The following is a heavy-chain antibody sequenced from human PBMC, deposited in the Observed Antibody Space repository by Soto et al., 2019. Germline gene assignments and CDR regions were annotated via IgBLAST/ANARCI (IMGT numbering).Heavy chain of an antibody. CDR2: IYYSGST. V-gene: IGHV4-59*01. Sequence: PSETLSLTCTVSGGSISSYYWSWIRQPPGKGLEWIGYIYYSGSTNYNPSLKSRVTISVDTSKNQFSLKLSSVTAADTAVYYCARGYYYYYMDVWGKGTTVTVSS. CDR3: ARGYYYYYMDV. CDR1: GGSISSYY. J-gene: IGHJ6*03.